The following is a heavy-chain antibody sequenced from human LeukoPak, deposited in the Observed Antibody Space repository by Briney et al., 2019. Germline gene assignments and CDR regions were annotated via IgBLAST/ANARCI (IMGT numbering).Heavy chain of an antibody. J-gene: IGHJ3*02. CDR2: IIPILGIA. Sequence: SVKVSCKASGGTFSSYTISWVRQAPGQGLEWMGRIIPILGIANCAQKFQGRVTITADKSTSTAYMELSSLRSEDTAVYYCARPLNYDILTGYYTPDAFDIWGQGTMVTVSS. V-gene: IGHV1-69*02. CDR3: ARPLNYDILTGYYTPDAFDI. D-gene: IGHD3-9*01. CDR1: GGTFSSYT.